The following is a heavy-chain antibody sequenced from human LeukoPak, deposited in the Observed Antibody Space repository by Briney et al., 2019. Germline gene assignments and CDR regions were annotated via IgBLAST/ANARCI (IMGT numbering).Heavy chain of an antibody. J-gene: IGHJ4*02. V-gene: IGHV1-2*02. CDR1: GYTFTGYY. CDR2: INPNSGGT. CDR3: ARGGRMNYYSSVIGY. D-gene: IGHD3-10*01. Sequence: GASVKVSCKASGYTFTGYYMHWVRQAPGQGLEWMGWINPNSGGTNYAQKFQGRVTMTRDTSISTAYMELSRLRSDDTAVYYCARGGRMNYYSSVIGYWGQGTLVTVSS.